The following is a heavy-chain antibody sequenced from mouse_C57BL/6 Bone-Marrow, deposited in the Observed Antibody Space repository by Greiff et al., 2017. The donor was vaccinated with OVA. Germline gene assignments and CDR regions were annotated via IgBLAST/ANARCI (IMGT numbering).Heavy chain of an antibody. CDR2: SDPNSGGT. CDR3: ARDSSGYVLAWFAY. J-gene: IGHJ3*01. D-gene: IGHD3-2*02. Sequence: VQLQQPGAELVKPGASVKLSCKASGYTFTSYWMHWVKQRPGRGLGGIGRSDPNSGGTKYNEKFKSKATLTVDKPTSTAYMQLSSLKSEDSAVYYCARDSSGYVLAWFAYWGQGTLVTVSA. CDR1: GYTFTSYW. V-gene: IGHV1-72*01.